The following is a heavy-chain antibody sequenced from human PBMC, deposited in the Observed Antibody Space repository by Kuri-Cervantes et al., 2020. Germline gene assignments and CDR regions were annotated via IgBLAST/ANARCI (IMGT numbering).Heavy chain of an antibody. CDR2: ISYDGSNK. V-gene: IGHV3-30-3*01. Sequence: GGSLRLSCTASGFTFSSYAVHWVRQAPGKGLEWVAVISYDGSNKYYADSVKGRFTISRDNSKNTLYLQMNSLRAEDTAVYYCAREGIRSSSWFLYYWGQGTLVTVSS. D-gene: IGHD6-13*01. J-gene: IGHJ4*02. CDR3: AREGIRSSSWFLYY. CDR1: GFTFSSYA.